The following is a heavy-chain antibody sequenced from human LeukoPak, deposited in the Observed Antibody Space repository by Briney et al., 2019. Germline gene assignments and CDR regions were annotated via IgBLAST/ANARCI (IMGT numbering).Heavy chain of an antibody. CDR1: GGSISSSSYY. V-gene: IGHV4-39*01. CDR3: ARLIAVAGTPLDY. J-gene: IGHJ4*02. Sequence: SETLSLTCTVSGGSISSSSYYWGWIRQPPGKGLEWIGSIYYSGSTYYNPSLKSRVTISVDTSKNQFSLKLSSVTDADTAVYYCARLIAVAGTPLDYWGQGTLVTVSS. D-gene: IGHD6-19*01. CDR2: IYYSGST.